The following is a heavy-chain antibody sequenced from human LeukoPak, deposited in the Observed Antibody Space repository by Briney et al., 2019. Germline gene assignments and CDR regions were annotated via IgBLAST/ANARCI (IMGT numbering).Heavy chain of an antibody. CDR1: GFTFSSYA. Sequence: GGSLRLSCAASGFTFSSYAMSWVRQAPGKGLEWVSAISGSGGSTYYADSVKGRFTISRDNSKNTLYLQMNSLRAEDTAVYYCAKTYYDFWSGLKFDYWGQGTLVTVSS. CDR2: ISGSGGST. J-gene: IGHJ4*02. CDR3: AKTYYDFWSGLKFDY. V-gene: IGHV3-23*01. D-gene: IGHD3-3*01.